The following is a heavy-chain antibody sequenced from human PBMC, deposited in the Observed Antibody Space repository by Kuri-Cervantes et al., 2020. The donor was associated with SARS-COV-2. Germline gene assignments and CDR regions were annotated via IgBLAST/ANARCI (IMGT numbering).Heavy chain of an antibody. CDR1: GFSFSSYS. V-gene: IGHV3-21*01. CDR3: ARDCSSPYKYYYYYYMDV. J-gene: IGHJ6*03. Sequence: GASLRLSSGAAGFSFSSYSMNWVRQAPVKGLECVSSISSTSSYIYYAESVKGRFTISRDNAKNSLYLQMNSLRAEDTAVYYCARDCSSPYKYYYYYYMDVWGKGSTVTVSS. CDR2: ISSTSSYI. D-gene: IGHD6-13*01.